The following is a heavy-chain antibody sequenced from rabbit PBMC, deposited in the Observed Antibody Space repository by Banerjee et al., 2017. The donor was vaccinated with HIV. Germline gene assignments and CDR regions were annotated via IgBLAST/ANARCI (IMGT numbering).Heavy chain of an antibody. CDR1: GSDISSNA. Sequence: QEHLVESGGGLVQPEGSLTLTCKASGSDISSNAMCWVRQAPGKGLELIACINTSSGNTVYASWAKGRFTISKTSSTTVTLQMTSLTAADTATYFCARDLAGVIGWNFNLWGPGTLVTVS. J-gene: IGHJ4*01. CDR3: ARDLAGVIGWNFNL. D-gene: IGHD4-1*01. V-gene: IGHV1S45*01. CDR2: INTSSGNT.